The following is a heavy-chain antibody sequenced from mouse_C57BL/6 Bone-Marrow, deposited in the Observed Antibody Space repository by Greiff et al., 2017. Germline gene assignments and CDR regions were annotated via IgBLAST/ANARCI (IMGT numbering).Heavy chain of an antibody. Sequence: QVQLKESGPELVKPGASVKISCKASGYAFSSSWMNWVKQRPGKGLEWIGRIYPGDGDTNYNGKFKGKATLTADKSSSTAYMQLSSLTSEDSAVYFCAHSYYSMDYWGQGTSVTVSS. D-gene: IGHD1-1*02. CDR2: IYPGDGDT. CDR1: GYAFSSSW. J-gene: IGHJ4*01. V-gene: IGHV1-82*01. CDR3: AHSYYSMDY.